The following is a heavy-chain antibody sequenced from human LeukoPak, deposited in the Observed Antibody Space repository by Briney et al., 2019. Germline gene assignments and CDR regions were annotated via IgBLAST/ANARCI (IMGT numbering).Heavy chain of an antibody. CDR2: ISAYNGNT. CDR1: GYTFTSYG. V-gene: IGHV1-18*01. Sequence: ASVKVSCKASGYTFTSYGISWVRQAPGQGLEWMGWISAYNGNTNYAQKLQGRVTMTTDTSTSTAYMELRSLRSDDTAVYYCARLTYPRFGVVIGTDYWGQGTLVTVSS. CDR3: ARLTYPRFGVVIGTDY. J-gene: IGHJ4*02. D-gene: IGHD3-3*01.